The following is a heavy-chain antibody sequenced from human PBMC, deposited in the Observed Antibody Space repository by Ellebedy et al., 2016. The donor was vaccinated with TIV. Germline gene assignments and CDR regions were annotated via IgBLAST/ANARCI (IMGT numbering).Heavy chain of an antibody. CDR3: ARGRGYSFDVCDV. CDR2: INPNDDTK. J-gene: IGHJ3*01. Sequence: AASVKVSCKASGYSFSNYYMHWVRQAPGQGLEWMGIINPNDDTKYYTQNFQGRVTVTRDTSANTVYMELSSLRSEDTAVYDCARGRGYSFDVCDVWGQGTMVAVS. CDR1: GYSFSNYY. D-gene: IGHD5-18*01. V-gene: IGHV1-46*01.